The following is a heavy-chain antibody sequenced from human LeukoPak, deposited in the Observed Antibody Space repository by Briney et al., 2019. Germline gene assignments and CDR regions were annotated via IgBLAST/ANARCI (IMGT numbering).Heavy chain of an antibody. CDR3: ARTSELELVYFDY. CDR2: INPNSGGT. CDR1: GYTFTGYY. Sequence: ASVKVSCKASGYTFTGYYMHWVRQAPGQGLEWMGWINPNSGGTNYAQKFQGRVTMTRDTSISTAYMELSRLRSDDTAVYYCARTSELELVYFDYWGQGTLVTVSS. V-gene: IGHV1-2*02. J-gene: IGHJ4*02. D-gene: IGHD1-7*01.